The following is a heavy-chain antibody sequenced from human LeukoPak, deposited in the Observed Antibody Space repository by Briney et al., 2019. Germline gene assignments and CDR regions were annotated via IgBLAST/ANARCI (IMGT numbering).Heavy chain of an antibody. CDR1: GFTFSDYY. D-gene: IGHD6-13*01. Sequence: TGGSLRLSCTASGFTFSDYYMSWVRQAPGKGLEWVANIKQDGSEKYYVDSVKGRFTISRDNAKNSLYLQMNSLRAEDTAVYYCARWGTYSSSWLGAFDIWGQGTMVTVSS. J-gene: IGHJ3*02. CDR2: IKQDGSEK. CDR3: ARWGTYSSSWLGAFDI. V-gene: IGHV3-7*05.